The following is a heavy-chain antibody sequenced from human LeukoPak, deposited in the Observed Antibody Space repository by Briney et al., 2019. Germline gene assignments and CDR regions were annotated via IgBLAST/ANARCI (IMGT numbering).Heavy chain of an antibody. CDR1: GYTFTSYG. V-gene: IGHV1-18*01. CDR3: ARDLTYYYDSSGYYYYPIDY. CDR2: ISAYNGNT. Sequence: ASVKVSCKASGYTFTSYGISWVRQAPGQGLEWMGWISAYNGNTNYAQKLQGRVTITTDTSTSTAYMELRSLRSDDTAVYYCARDLTYYYDSSGYYYYPIDYWGQGTLVTVSS. D-gene: IGHD3-22*01. J-gene: IGHJ4*02.